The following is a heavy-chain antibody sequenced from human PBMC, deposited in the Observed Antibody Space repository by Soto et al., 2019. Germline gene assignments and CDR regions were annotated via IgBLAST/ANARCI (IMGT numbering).Heavy chain of an antibody. J-gene: IGHJ5*02. Sequence: SETLSLTCAVYGGSFSGYYWNWIRQPPGKGLEWIGEIDHSGYTNYNPSLKSRVTISVDTSKNQFSLRLTSVTAADKAVYYCARVRDWFDPWGQGTLVTVYS. CDR2: IDHSGYT. CDR3: ARVRDWFDP. CDR1: GGSFSGYY. V-gene: IGHV4-34*01.